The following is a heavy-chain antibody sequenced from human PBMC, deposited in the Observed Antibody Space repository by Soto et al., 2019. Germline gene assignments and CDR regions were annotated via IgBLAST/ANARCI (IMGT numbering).Heavy chain of an antibody. CDR2: IIPIFGTA. V-gene: IGHV1-69*12. J-gene: IGHJ6*02. CDR1: GGTFSSYA. CDR3: ARQEAVAGTDYYYYGMDV. D-gene: IGHD6-19*01. Sequence: QVQLVQSGAEVKKPGSSVKVSCKASGGTFSSYAISWVRQAPGQGLEWMGGIIPIFGTANYAQKFQGRVTITADESTSTAYMELSSLRSEDTAVYYCARQEAVAGTDYYYYGMDVWGQGTTVTVSS.